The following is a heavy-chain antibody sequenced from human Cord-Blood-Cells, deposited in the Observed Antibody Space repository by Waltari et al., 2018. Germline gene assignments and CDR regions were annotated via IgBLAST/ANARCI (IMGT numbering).Heavy chain of an antibody. J-gene: IGHJ6*02. Sequence: QVQLVQSGAEVKKPGSSVKVSCKASGGTFSSYAISWVRQAPGQGLEWMGGIIPIFGTANYAKKFQGRVTITADESTSTAYMELSSLRSEDTAVYYCARVPVAAADYYYYGMDVWGQGTTVTVSS. CDR3: ARVPVAAADYYYYGMDV. D-gene: IGHD6-13*01. V-gene: IGHV1-69*01. CDR1: GGTFSSYA. CDR2: IIPIFGTA.